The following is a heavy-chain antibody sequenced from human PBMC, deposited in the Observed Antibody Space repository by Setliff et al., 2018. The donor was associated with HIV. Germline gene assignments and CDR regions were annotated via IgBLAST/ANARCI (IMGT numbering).Heavy chain of an antibody. V-gene: IGHV4-38-2*01. CDR2: SYHTGSK. Sequence: PSETLSLTCAVYGYPIDSGFYWGWIRQTPGKGLEWIASSYHTGSKYYNPSLKRRVTISVDTSKNQFSLKLTSVTAADTAVYYCARGRTQWPNYNYFDTWGLGTLVTVSS. CDR3: ARGRTQWPNYNYFDT. CDR1: GYPIDSGFY. D-gene: IGHD6-19*01. J-gene: IGHJ5*02.